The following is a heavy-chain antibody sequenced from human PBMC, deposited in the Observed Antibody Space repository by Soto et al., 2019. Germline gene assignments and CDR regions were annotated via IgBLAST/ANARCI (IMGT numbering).Heavy chain of an antibody. D-gene: IGHD2-15*01. CDR1: GLTSMGLA. CDR3: ARDRYGSGGSCSSGYFDL. Sequence: QVQLVESGGGGVQPGRYLELPGAAFGLTSMGLAWPWAPQAPGKGLGWVAVLPYDGRIKYYSDSVKARFTISRDNSKNTLYMQMNSLSAEDTAVYYCARDRYGSGGSCSSGYFDLWGRGTLVTVSP. V-gene: IGHV3-30*04. J-gene: IGHJ2*01. CDR2: LPYDGRIK.